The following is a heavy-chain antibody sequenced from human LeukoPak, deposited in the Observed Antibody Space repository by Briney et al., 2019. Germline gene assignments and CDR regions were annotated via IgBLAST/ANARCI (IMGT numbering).Heavy chain of an antibody. J-gene: IGHJ4*02. CDR1: GFTFDDYA. Sequence: GGSLRLSCAASGFTFDDYAMHWVRQAPGKGLEWVSLISGDGGSTYYADSVKGRFTISRDNSKNSLYLQMNSLTTEDSALYYCAKDITVYGYGSESYLVHWGQGTLVTVSS. CDR2: ISGDGGST. CDR3: AKDITVYGYGSESYLVH. V-gene: IGHV3-43*02. D-gene: IGHD3-10*01.